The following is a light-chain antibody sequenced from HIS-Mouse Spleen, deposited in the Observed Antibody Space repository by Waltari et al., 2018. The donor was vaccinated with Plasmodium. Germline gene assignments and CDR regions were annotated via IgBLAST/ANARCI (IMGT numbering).Light chain of an antibody. V-gene: IGKV3-20*01. CDR3: QQYGSSGT. CDR1: QSVSSSY. J-gene: IGKJ1*01. CDR2: GAS. Sequence: EIVLTQSPGTLSLSTGERATLSCRASQSVSSSYLAWYQQKPGQAPRLLIYGASSRATGTPDRFSRSGSWREFTLTISRLEPEDIAVYYCQQYGSSGTFGQGTKVEI.